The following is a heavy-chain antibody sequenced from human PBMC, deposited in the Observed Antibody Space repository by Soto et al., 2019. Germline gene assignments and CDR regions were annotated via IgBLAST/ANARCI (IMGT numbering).Heavy chain of an antibody. V-gene: IGHV3-48*02. Sequence: EVQLVESGGGLVQPGGSLRLSCAASGFTFNIYSVNWVRQAPGKGLEWVSYITSDTATIHYADSVRGRFTISRDNAENSLFLQMNSLRDEDTAAYYCASSVAGHFDYWGQGTLVTVSS. D-gene: IGHD6-19*01. CDR1: GFTFNIYS. CDR3: ASSVAGHFDY. J-gene: IGHJ4*02. CDR2: ITSDTATI.